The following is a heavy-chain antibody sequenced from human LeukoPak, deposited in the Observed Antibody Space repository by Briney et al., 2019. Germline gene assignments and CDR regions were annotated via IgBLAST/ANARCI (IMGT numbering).Heavy chain of an antibody. D-gene: IGHD3-9*01. CDR2: LSGGGSSGVST. CDR3: ARDADILTGYPYHFDY. CDR1: GFTFSSYA. Sequence: GGSLRLSCAASGFTFSSYAMTWVRQAPGKGLDWVSGLSGGGSSGVSTYYADSVKGRFTISRDNAKNSLYLQMNSLRAEDTAVYYCARDADILTGYPYHFDYWGQGTLVTVSS. V-gene: IGHV3-23*01. J-gene: IGHJ4*02.